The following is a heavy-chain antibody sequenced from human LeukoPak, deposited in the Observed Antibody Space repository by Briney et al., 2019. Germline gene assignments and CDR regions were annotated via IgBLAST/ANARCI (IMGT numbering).Heavy chain of an antibody. CDR3: TTDTHFWSGYRDAFDI. V-gene: IGHV3-15*01. Sequence: SGGSLRLSCAASGFTFSSAWMSWVRQAPGKGLEWVGRIKSKTDGGTTDYATPVKGRFTISRDDSKNTLYLQMNSLKTEDTAVYYCTTDTHFWSGYRDAFDIWGQGTMVTVSS. CDR1: GFTFSSAW. CDR2: IKSKTDGGTT. J-gene: IGHJ3*02. D-gene: IGHD3-3*02.